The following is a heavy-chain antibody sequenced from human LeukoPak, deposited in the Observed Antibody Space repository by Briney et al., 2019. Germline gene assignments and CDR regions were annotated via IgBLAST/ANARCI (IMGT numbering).Heavy chain of an antibody. CDR2: ISAYNGNT. CDR3: AKSPYGDNAADY. CDR1: GYPFTSYG. J-gene: IGHJ4*02. V-gene: IGHV1-18*01. D-gene: IGHD4-17*01. Sequence: VSVKVSCKASGYPFTSYGISWVGQAPGQGLEWMGWISAYNGNTNYAPTLQGRGTVSPDTFTSPAYRELRSLRAEDPAVYSCAKSPYGDNAADYSGQGTLVTVSS.